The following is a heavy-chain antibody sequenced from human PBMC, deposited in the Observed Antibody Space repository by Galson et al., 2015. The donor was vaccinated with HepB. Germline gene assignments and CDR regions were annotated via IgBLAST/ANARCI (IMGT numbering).Heavy chain of an antibody. CDR2: ISYDGNKQ. D-gene: IGHD3-16*01. CDR1: GVTFHTYG. V-gene: IGHV3-30*18. Sequence: SLRLSCAASGVTFHTYGMHWVRQAPGKGLEWVALISYDGNKQYYADSVKGRFTISRDNSKNTLYLQMSSLRVADTAVYYCVKVGVKYNTIYYVFDCWGRGTLVAASS. CDR3: VKVGVKYNTIYYVFDC. J-gene: IGHJ4*02.